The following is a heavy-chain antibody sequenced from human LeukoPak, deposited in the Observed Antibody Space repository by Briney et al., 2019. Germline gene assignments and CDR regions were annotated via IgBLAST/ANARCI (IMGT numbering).Heavy chain of an antibody. V-gene: IGHV4-30-2*01. CDR2: IYHSGST. CDR3: ARGWRDYLFDY. D-gene: IGHD5-24*01. J-gene: IGHJ4*02. CDR1: GGSISSGGYS. Sequence: PSETLSLTCAVSGGSISSGGYSWSWIRQPPGKGLEWIGYIYHSGSTYYNPSLKSRVTISVDRSKNQFSLKLSSVTAADTAVYYCARGWRDYLFDYWRQGILVTVSS.